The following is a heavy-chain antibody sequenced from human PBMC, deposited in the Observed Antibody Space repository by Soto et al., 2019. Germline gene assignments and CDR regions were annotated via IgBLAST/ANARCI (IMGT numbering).Heavy chain of an antibody. D-gene: IGHD2-21*02. CDR3: ARVATRLQSIEVLEY. V-gene: IGHV3-30*03. CDR1: GFMVRDYL. Sequence: QVQLVESGGGVVQPGTSLRLSCTASGFMVRDYLIHLFSQAPGKGLEWLAVLSFDGTAEYYADSTRGRFTISRDIPKRTTYLVINNVRREDTAMYYCARVATRLQSIEVLEYWGQGTLVTVPS. J-gene: IGHJ4*02. CDR2: LSFDGTAE.